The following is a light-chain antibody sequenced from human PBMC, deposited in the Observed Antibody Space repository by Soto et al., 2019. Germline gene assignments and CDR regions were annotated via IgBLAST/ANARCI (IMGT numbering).Light chain of an antibody. V-gene: IGLV2-14*01. J-gene: IGLJ3*02. CDR2: DVS. Sequence: QSALTQPASVSGSPGQSITISCTGTSSDVGGYNYVSWYQQHPGKAPKLMIYDVSNRPSGVSNRFSGSKSGNTASLTISGLQAEDEADYYCSSYTSSSTLDVFGGGTKLPS. CDR3: SSYTSSSTLDV. CDR1: SSDVGGYNY.